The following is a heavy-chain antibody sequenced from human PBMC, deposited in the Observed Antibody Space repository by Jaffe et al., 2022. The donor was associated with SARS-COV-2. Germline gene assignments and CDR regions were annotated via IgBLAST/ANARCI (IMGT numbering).Heavy chain of an antibody. CDR3: ARDLQGLRGPYRGIYPSDC. CDR1: GFTFRDYC. D-gene: IGHD1-26*01. J-gene: IGHJ4*02. Sequence: QVQLVESGGGLVKPGGSLRLSCVASGFTFRDYCMSWIRQAPGKGLEWVSYIGASGTPVYYADSVKGRFTTSRDNARNSLYLQMDSLRAEDTAVYYCARDLQGLRGPYRGIYPSDCWGQGAQVTVSS. V-gene: IGHV3-11*01. CDR2: IGASGTPV.